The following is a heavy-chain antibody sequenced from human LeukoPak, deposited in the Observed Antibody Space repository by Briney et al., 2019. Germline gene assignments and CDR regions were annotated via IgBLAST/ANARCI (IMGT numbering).Heavy chain of an antibody. V-gene: IGHV1-46*01. CDR3: ASWVIEGNWFDP. CDR2: INPSGGST. J-gene: IGHJ5*02. D-gene: IGHD1-26*01. CDR1: GYTFTSCY. Sequence: ASVKVSCKASGYTFTSCYMHWVRQAPGQGLEWMGIINPSGGSTSYAQKFQGRVTMTKDTSTSTVYMELSSLRSEDTAVYYCASWVIEGNWFDPWGQGTLVTVSS.